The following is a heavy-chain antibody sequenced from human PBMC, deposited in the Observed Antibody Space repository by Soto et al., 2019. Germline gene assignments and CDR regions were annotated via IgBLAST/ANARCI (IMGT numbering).Heavy chain of an antibody. CDR1: GGSISSYY. V-gene: IGHV4-59*01. D-gene: IGHD2-21*02. CDR3: ARLATAKDAFDI. J-gene: IGHJ3*02. Sequence: QVQLQESGPGLVKPSETLSLTCTVSGGSISSYYGSWFRQPPGKGLGWIGYIYYSGSTNYNPSLKSRVTISVDTSKNQFSLKLSSVTAADTAVYYCARLATAKDAFDIWGQGTMVTVSS. CDR2: IYYSGST.